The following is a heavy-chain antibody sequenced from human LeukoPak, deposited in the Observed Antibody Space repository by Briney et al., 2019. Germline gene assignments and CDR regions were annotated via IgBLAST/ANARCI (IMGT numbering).Heavy chain of an antibody. V-gene: IGHV4-59*01. J-gene: IGHJ3*02. CDR3: ARAPERGAFDI. D-gene: IGHD1-14*01. Sequence: PSETVSLTCTVSGASISSYFWSWIRQPPGKGLEWIGYIYYSGSTNYNPSLKSRVTISVDTSKNQFSLKLSSVTAADTAVYYCARAPERGAFDIWGQGTMVTVSS. CDR2: IYYSGST. CDR1: GASISSYF.